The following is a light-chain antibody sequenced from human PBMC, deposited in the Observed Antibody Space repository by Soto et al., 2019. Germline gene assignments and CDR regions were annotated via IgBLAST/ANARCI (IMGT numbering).Light chain of an antibody. Sequence: DIQMPQSPSTLSASVGDRVTITCRASPSISTWLAWYQQKPGKAPKLLIYRAFTLESGVPSRFSGIGSGTECTLTITSLQPDVFATYYCQQYNTYIFSFGPRTKV. CDR3: QQYNTYIFS. CDR1: PSISTW. J-gene: IGKJ3*01. V-gene: IGKV1-5*03. CDR2: RAF.